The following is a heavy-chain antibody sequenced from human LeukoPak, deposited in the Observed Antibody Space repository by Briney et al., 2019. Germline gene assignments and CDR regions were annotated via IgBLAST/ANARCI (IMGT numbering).Heavy chain of an antibody. V-gene: IGHV3-74*01. CDR1: GFTYSSYW. CDR2: INTDDSST. J-gene: IGHJ4*02. CDR3: ARSGGSSSLGY. D-gene: IGHD6-6*01. Sequence: GGSLRLSCAASGFTYSSYWMHWVRQAPGKGLVWVSHINTDDSSTTYADSVKGRLTISRDNAKNTLYLQMNSLRAEDTAVYYCARSGGSSSLGYWGQGTLVTVSS.